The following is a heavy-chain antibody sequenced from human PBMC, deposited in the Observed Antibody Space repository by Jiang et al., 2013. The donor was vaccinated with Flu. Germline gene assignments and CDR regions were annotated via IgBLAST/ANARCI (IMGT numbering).Heavy chain of an antibody. CDR3: ARVHDYVWGSYRHLDY. CDR1: GFTFSSYS. CDR2: ISSSSYI. Sequence: ESGEAWSSLGGPLRLSCAASGFTFSSYSMNWVRQAPGKGLEWVSSISSSSYIYYADSVKGRFTISRDNAKNSLYLQMNSLRAEDTAVYYCARVHDYVWGSYRHLDYWGQGTLVTVSS. J-gene: IGHJ4*02. D-gene: IGHD3-16*02. V-gene: IGHV3-21*01.